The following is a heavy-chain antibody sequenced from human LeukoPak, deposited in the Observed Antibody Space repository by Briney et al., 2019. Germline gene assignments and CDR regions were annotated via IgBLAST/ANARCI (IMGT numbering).Heavy chain of an antibody. CDR2: IYSGGST. J-gene: IGHJ4*02. Sequence: GGSLRLSCAASGFTVSSNYMSWVRQAPGKGLEWVSVIYSGGSTYYTDSVTVRFTISRDNSKNTLYLQMNSLRAEDTAVYYCARVTASGGSRHFDYWGQGTLVTVSS. CDR1: GFTVSSNY. V-gene: IGHV3-66*02. CDR3: ARVTASGGSRHFDY. D-gene: IGHD2-15*01.